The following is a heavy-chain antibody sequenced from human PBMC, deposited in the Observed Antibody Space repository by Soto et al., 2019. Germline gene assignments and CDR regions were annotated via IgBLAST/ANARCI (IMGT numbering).Heavy chain of an antibody. CDR3: ARDRGPPYYYYYGMDV. J-gene: IGHJ6*02. CDR2: ISSSSSTI. Sequence: GESLKISCAASGFTFSSYSMNWVRQAPGKGLEWVSYISSSSSTIYYADSVKGRFTISRDNAKNSLYLQMNSLRDEDTAVYYCARDRGPPYYYYYGMDVWGQGTTVTVSS. CDR1: GFTFSSYS. D-gene: IGHD3-10*01. V-gene: IGHV3-48*02.